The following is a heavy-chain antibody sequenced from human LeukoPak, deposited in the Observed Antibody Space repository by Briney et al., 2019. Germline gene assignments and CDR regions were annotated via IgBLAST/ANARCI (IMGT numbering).Heavy chain of an antibody. CDR3: ARRSISGNSWDYFDY. J-gene: IGHJ4*02. V-gene: IGHV4-59*08. D-gene: IGHD4-23*01. CDR1: VASINSYY. CDR2: MYYSGST. Sequence: KPSETLSLTCTVSVASINSYYWSWIRQPPGKGLEWIAFMYYSGSTNYNPSLKSRVTISVDTSKNQVSLKLSSVTAADTAVYYCARRSISGNSWDYFDYWGQGTLVTVSS.